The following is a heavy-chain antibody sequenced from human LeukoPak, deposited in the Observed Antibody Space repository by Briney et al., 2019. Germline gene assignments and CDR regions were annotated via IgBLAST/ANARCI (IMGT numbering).Heavy chain of an antibody. CDR1: GYTFTSFG. CDR2: ISAYNGNT. D-gene: IGHD3-3*01. CDR3: TRDLGVDTTTIFFDY. Sequence: ASVTVSCKASGYTFTSFGISWVRQAPGQGLEWMGWISAYNGNTNYAQKFQGRVTMTTDTSTSTAYMEIRSLRSDDTAVYYCTRDLGVDTTTIFFDYWGQGSLVTVSS. J-gene: IGHJ4*02. V-gene: IGHV1-18*01.